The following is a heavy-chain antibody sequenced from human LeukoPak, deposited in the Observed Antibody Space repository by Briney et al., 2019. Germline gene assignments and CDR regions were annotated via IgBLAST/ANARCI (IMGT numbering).Heavy chain of an antibody. D-gene: IGHD6-13*01. J-gene: IGHJ4*02. Sequence: PGGSLRLSCAASGFTFSSYGMTWVRQAPGKGLEWVSAISGGGGGTYYADSVQGRFTISRDNSKNTLFLQMNSLRAEDTAVYYCAKGRGSSSWYTDYWGQGTLVTVSS. V-gene: IGHV3-23*01. CDR2: ISGGGGGT. CDR3: AKGRGSSSWYTDY. CDR1: GFTFSSYG.